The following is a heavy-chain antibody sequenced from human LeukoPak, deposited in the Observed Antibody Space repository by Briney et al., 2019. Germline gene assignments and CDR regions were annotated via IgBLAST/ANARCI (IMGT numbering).Heavy chain of an antibody. J-gene: IGHJ4*02. CDR3: ARARGRWHLLPLDF. CDR1: GFSFSNFA. Sequence: GGSLRLSCAASGFSFSNFAIHWVRQAPGKGLEWLAVISHDGTTEYYADSVKGRFTISRDNSNNSLSLQMNSLSAEDTAVYYCARARGRWHLLPLDFWGQGTLVTVSS. CDR2: ISHDGTTE. V-gene: IGHV3-30*04. D-gene: IGHD1-26*01.